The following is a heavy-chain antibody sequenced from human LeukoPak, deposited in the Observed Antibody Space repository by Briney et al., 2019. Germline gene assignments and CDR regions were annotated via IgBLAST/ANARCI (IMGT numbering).Heavy chain of an antibody. CDR2: IKSKTDGGTT. V-gene: IGHV3-15*07. CDR3: TTKPDSSGENYFDY. J-gene: IGHJ4*02. D-gene: IGHD3-22*01. CDR1: GFTFSNAW. Sequence: PGGSLRLSCAASGFTFSNAWMNWVRQAPGKGLEWVGRIKSKTDGGTTDYAAPVKGRFTISRDDSKNTLYLQMNSLKTEDTAVYYCTTKPDSSGENYFDYWGQGTLVTVSS.